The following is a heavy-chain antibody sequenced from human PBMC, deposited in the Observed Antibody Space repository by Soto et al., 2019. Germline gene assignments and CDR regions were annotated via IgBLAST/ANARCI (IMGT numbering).Heavy chain of an antibody. J-gene: IGHJ5*02. CDR3: ARVGYIVATSINCFDP. D-gene: IGHD5-12*01. CDR2: IIPIFGTA. CDR1: GGTFSSYA. V-gene: IGHV1-69*01. Sequence: QVQLVQSGAEVKKPGSSVKVSCKASGGTFSSYAISWVRQAPGQGLEWMGGIIPIFGTANYAKKCQGRVTITEDESTSTAYMELSSLRSEDTDVYYCARVGYIVATSINCFDPWGQGTLVTVSS.